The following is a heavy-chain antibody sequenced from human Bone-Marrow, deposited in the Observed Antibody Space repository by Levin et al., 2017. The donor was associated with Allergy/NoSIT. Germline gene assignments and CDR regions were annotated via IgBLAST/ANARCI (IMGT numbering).Heavy chain of an antibody. J-gene: IGHJ5*01. CDR2: IKEDGTEG. V-gene: IGHV3-7*04. CDR3: VKDNNNGGSDS. Sequence: LSLTCAASGFTFRTSWMTWVRQAPGEGLEWVANIKEDGTEGYYVDSVKGRFIVSRDNAKNSLYLQMNSLRVEDTAVYYCVKDNNNGGSDSWGQGTLVTVSS. CDR1: GFTFRTSW. D-gene: IGHD2-8*01.